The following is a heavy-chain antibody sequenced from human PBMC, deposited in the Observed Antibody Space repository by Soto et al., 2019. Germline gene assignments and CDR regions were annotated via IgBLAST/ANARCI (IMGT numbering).Heavy chain of an antibody. V-gene: IGHV4-39*01. CDR3: ARPPTTTLDAFEI. Sequence: KPSETLSLTCTVSGGSISSSNYFWGWIRQSPGKGLEWIGSFYFRGTTYYNPSLKSRVTISVDTSKNQFSLKLNSVTAADTAVYHCARPPTTTLDAFEIWGQGTLVTVSS. J-gene: IGHJ3*02. CDR1: GGSISSSNYF. D-gene: IGHD1-26*01. CDR2: FYFRGTT.